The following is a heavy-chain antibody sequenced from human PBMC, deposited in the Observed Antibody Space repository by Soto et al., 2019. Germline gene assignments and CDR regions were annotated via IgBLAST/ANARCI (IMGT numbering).Heavy chain of an antibody. CDR3: ARGRYCSGTSCYTDYYFGLDV. Sequence: VGSLRLSCAASGFTFSIYALHWVRQAPGKGLEWVAVISFDGSNKVYADSVKDRFTISRDNSKNTLYVQMNSLRGEDTAVYYCARGRYCSGTSCYTDYYFGLDVWGQGTTVTVSS. CDR1: GFTFSIYA. CDR2: ISFDGSNK. J-gene: IGHJ6*02. D-gene: IGHD2-2*02. V-gene: IGHV3-30-3*01.